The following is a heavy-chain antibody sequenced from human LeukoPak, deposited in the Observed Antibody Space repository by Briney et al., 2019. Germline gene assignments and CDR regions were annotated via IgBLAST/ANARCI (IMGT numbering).Heavy chain of an antibody. CDR1: GFTFSSYG. J-gene: IGHJ4*02. V-gene: IGHV3-33*01. CDR3: AREGDTAMVTSFDY. CDR2: IWYDGSNK. Sequence: GESLRLSCAASGFTFSSYGMHWVRQAPGKGLEWVAVIWYDGSNKYYADSVKGRFTISRDNSKNTLYLQMNSLRAEDTAVYYCAREGDTAMVTSFDYWGQGTLVTVSS. D-gene: IGHD5-18*01.